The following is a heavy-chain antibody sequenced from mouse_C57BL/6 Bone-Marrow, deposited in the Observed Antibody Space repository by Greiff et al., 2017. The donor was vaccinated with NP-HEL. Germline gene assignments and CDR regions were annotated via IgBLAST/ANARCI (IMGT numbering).Heavy chain of an antibody. V-gene: IGHV1-18*01. J-gene: IGHJ2*01. CDR1: GYTFTDYN. CDR2: INPNNGGT. D-gene: IGHD1-1*01. Sequence: EVQLQQSGPELVKPGASVKIPCKASGYTFTDYNMDWVKQSHGKSLEWIGDINPNNGGTIYNQKFKGKATLTVDTSSSTDYMELRSLTSEDTAVYDCARGRGSSPYYFDYWGQGTTLTVSS. CDR3: ARGRGSSPYYFDY.